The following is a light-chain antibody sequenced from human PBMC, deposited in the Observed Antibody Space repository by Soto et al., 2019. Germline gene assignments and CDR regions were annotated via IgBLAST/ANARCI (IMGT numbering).Light chain of an antibody. J-gene: IGKJ4*01. CDR1: ESISSW. Sequence: DIQMTQSPSTLSASVGDRIIITCRASESISSWLAWYQQKPGKAPKLLIYKASTLESGVPSRFSASGSGTEFTITISSLQPDDSATYFCHQYSASHTFGGGTKVAIK. CDR2: KAS. V-gene: IGKV1-5*03. CDR3: HQYSASHT.